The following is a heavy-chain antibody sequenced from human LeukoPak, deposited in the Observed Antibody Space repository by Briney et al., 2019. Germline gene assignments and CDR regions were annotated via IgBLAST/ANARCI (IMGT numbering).Heavy chain of an antibody. D-gene: IGHD3-3*01. V-gene: IGHV3-7*01. CDR3: ARHVRFEGVDY. Sequence: PGGSLRLSCAASGFIFSSYWMSWVRQAPGKGLEWVANIKQDGSEKYYVDSVKSRFTISRDNAKNSLFLQMNSLRAEDTAVYYCARHVRFEGVDYWGQGTLVTVSS. CDR1: GFIFSSYW. CDR2: IKQDGSEK. J-gene: IGHJ4*02.